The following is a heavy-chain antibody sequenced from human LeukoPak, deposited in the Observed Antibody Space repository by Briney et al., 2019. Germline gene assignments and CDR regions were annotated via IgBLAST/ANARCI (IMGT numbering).Heavy chain of an antibody. D-gene: IGHD3-22*01. J-gene: IGHJ3*02. CDR1: GFTFSSYS. CDR3: ARGWYYDSSGDAFDI. V-gene: IGHV3-48*01. Sequence: GGSLRLSCAASGFTFSSYSMNWVRQAPGKGREWVSYISSSSSTIYYADSVKGRFTISRDNAKNSLYLQMNSLRAEDPAVYYCARGWYYDSSGDAFDIWGQGTMVTVSS. CDR2: ISSSSSTI.